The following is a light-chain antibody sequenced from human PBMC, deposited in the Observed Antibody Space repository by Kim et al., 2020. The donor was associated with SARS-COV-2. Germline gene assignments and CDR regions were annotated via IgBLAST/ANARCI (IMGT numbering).Light chain of an antibody. CDR1: SGHSNYA. CDR3: QTWGTGTVV. J-gene: IGLJ2*01. CDR2: LNSDGSH. Sequence: ASVKLTCTLSSGHSNYAIAWHQQQPEKGPRYLMKLNSDGSHSKGDGIPDRFSGSSSGAERYLTISSLQSEDEADYYCQTWGTGTVVFGGGTQLTVL. V-gene: IGLV4-69*01.